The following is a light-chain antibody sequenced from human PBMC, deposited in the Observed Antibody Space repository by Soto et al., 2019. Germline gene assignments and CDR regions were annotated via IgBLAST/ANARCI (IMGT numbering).Light chain of an antibody. CDR3: SSYTSRSLYV. CDR2: DVS. J-gene: IGLJ1*01. CDR1: SSDVGGYNY. Sequence: QSVLTQPASVSGSPGQSITISCTGTSSDVGGYNYVSWYQQHPGKAPKLMIYDVSNRPSGVSNRFSGSKSGNTASLTNSGLQADDEADYYCSSYTSRSLYVFGTGTKLPVL. V-gene: IGLV2-14*01.